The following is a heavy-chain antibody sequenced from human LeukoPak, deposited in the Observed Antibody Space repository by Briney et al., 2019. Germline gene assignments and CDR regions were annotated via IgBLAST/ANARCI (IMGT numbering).Heavy chain of an antibody. CDR3: ATRMVRGVIISAFDI. D-gene: IGHD3-10*01. CDR2: ISGSGGST. J-gene: IGHJ3*02. CDR1: GFTFSSYA. V-gene: IGHV3-23*01. Sequence: PGGSLRLSCAASGFTFSSYAMSWVRQAPGKGLEWVSAISGSGGSTYYADSVKGRFTISRDNSKNTLYLQMNSLRAEDTAVYYCATRMVRGVIISAFDIWAKGQWSPSLQ.